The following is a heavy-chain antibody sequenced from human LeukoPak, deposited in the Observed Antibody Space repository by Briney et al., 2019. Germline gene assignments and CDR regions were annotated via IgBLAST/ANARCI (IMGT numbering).Heavy chain of an antibody. J-gene: IGHJ6*02. CDR1: GFTFSSYG. CDR2: ISYDGSNK. D-gene: IGHD5-12*01. V-gene: IGHV3-30*03. Sequence: PGGSLRLSCAASGFTFSSYGMHWVRQAPGKGLEWVAVISYDGSNKYYADSVKGRFTISRDNSKNTLYLQMNSLRAEDTAVFYCASVATIGDYYGMDVWGQGTTVTVSS. CDR3: ASVATIGDYYGMDV.